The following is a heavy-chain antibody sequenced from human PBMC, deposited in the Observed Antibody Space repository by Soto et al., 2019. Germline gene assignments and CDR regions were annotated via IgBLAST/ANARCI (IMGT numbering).Heavy chain of an antibody. CDR2: IDPSDSYT. D-gene: IGHD6-19*01. CDR1: GYSFTSYW. J-gene: IGHJ6*02. CDR3: ARPVAVTRNFYYYGMDV. V-gene: IGHV5-10-1*01. Sequence: GESLKISCKGSGYSFTSYWTSWVRQMPGKGLEWMGTIDPSDSYTNYNPSFQGHVTISADKSISTAYLQWSSLKASDTAMFYCARPVAVTRNFYYYGMDVWGQGTAVTVSS.